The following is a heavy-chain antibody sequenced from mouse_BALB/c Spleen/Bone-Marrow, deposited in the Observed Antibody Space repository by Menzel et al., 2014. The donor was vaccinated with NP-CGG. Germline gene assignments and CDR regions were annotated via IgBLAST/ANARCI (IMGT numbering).Heavy chain of an antibody. V-gene: IGHV1-67*01. CDR1: DYTFTDYA. CDR2: ISTYSGNT. Sequence: QVQLQQSGPELVRPGVSVKISCKGSDYTFTDYAMHWVKQSHAKSLEWIGVISTYSGNTNYNQKFKGKATMTVDKSSGTAYMELARLTSEDSAIYYCASPIYYGNYEGFAYWGQGTLVTVSA. CDR3: ASPIYYGNYEGFAY. J-gene: IGHJ3*01. D-gene: IGHD2-1*01.